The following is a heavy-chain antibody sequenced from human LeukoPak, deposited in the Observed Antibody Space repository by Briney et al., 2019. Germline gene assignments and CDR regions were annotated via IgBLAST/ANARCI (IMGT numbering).Heavy chain of an antibody. CDR3: AREQHYYGSGSYSH. V-gene: IGHV1-18*01. CDR2: ISAYNGNT. D-gene: IGHD3-10*01. CDR1: GYTFTSYG. Sequence: ASVKVSCKASGYTFTSYGISWVRQAPGQGLEWMGWISAYNGNTNYAQKLQGRVTMTTDTSTSTAYMELRSLRSDDTAMYYCAREQHYYGSGSYSHWGQGTLVTVSS. J-gene: IGHJ4*02.